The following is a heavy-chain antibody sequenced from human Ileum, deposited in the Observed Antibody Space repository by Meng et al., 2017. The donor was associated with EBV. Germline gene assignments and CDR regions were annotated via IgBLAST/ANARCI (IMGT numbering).Heavy chain of an antibody. Sequence: VQQVQFGAGGKKPGGLWKVSCKASGYRFTAFGISWVRQAPGQGPEWMGWITTYNGDTKYAQKFQGRVTMTRETSTNTAYMELTSLRSDDTAVYYCARTYYGSYGFDYWGQGTLVTVSS. CDR2: ITTYNGDT. CDR1: GYRFTAFG. CDR3: ARTYYGSYGFDY. V-gene: IGHV1-18*01. J-gene: IGHJ4*02. D-gene: IGHD3-10*01.